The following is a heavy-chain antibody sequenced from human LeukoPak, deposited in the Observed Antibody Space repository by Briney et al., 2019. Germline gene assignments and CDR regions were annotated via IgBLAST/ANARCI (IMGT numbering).Heavy chain of an antibody. CDR1: GCTISSYY. CDR2: INYSRNT. V-gene: IGHV4-59*07. Sequence: SATLSLTCTASGCTISSYYLSWIRQPPGKGLEWIGYINYSRNTNYNPYLMRRGIITADTSNNRSSLMVSTVIAADAAVYYCGRVRYSSGWNYYDSSGWYAFNIWGQGTMVTVSS. CDR3: GRVRYSSGWNYYDSSGWYAFNI. D-gene: IGHD3-22*01. J-gene: IGHJ3*02.